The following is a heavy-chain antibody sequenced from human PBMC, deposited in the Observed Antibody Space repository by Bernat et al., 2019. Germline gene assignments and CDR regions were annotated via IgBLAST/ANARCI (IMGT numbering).Heavy chain of an antibody. Sequence: QVQLVESGGGVVQPGRSLRLSCAASGFTFSSYGMHWVRQAPGKGLEWVAVIWYDGSNKYYADSVKGRFTISRDNSKNTLYLQMNSLRAEDTAVYYCARDYRRAVFAFDYWGQGTLVTVSS. J-gene: IGHJ4*02. D-gene: IGHD3-16*02. CDR1: GFTFSSYG. CDR3: ARDYRRAVFAFDY. V-gene: IGHV3-33*01. CDR2: IWYDGSNK.